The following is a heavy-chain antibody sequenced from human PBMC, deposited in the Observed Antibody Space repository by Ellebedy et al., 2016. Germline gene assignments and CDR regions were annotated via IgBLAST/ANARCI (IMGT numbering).Heavy chain of an antibody. J-gene: IGHJ4*02. CDR1: GFTFSDHY. CDR3: ARDSSGYSGLGTSYFDY. CDR2: IRNKANSHTT. D-gene: IGHD5-12*01. Sequence: GGSLRLSCAASGFTFSDHYMDWVRQAPGKGLEWVGRIRNKANSHTTEYAASVQGRFTISRDDSKNSMYLQMNSLTTEDTAVYYCARDSSGYSGLGTSYFDYWGQGTLVTVSS. V-gene: IGHV3-72*01.